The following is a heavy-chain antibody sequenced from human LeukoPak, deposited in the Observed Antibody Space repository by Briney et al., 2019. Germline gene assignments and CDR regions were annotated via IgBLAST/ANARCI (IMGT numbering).Heavy chain of an antibody. CDR2: ISISGGTT. CDR1: AFAFSNHA. CDR3: ANEIRPNDY. J-gene: IGHJ4*02. Sequence: GGSLRLSCTASAFAFSNHAMSWVRQAPGKGLEWVSSISISGGTTYYTDSVKGRFTISRENSKSTLYLQMNNLRADDTAVYYCANEIRPNDYWGQGTLVTISS. V-gene: IGHV3-23*01. D-gene: IGHD4-17*01.